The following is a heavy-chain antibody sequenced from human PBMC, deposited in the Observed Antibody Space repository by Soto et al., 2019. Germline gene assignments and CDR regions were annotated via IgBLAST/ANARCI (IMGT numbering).Heavy chain of an antibody. CDR1: GYNFTQYR. V-gene: IGHV1-3*01. CDR3: ARDLYSSSWFWFDL. Sequence: QVQLVQSGADVKKPGASVKISCKASGYNFTQYRIHWVRQAPGQRLEWMGWITAGDAKTEYSQKFQGRVTISRDISATTVYLDLDSLRSEDTAVYYCARDLYSSSWFWFDLWGRGTQVIVSS. D-gene: IGHD2-2*01. CDR2: ITAGDAKT. J-gene: IGHJ5*02.